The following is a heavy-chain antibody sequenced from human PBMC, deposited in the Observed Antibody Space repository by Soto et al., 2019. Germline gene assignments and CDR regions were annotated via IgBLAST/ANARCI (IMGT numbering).Heavy chain of an antibody. CDR1: GGSVSSGSYY. CDR3: AREVYYYDSSGYQNWFDP. CDR2: IYYSGST. V-gene: IGHV4-61*01. D-gene: IGHD3-22*01. J-gene: IGHJ5*02. Sequence: SETLSLTCTVSGGSVSSGSYYWSWIRQPPGKGLEWIGYIYYSGSTNYNPSLKTRVTISVDTSKNQFSLKLSSVTAADTAVYYCAREVYYYDSSGYQNWFDPWGQGTLVTVSS.